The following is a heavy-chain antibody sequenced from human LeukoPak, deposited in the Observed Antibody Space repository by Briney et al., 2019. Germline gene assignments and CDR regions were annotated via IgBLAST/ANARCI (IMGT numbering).Heavy chain of an antibody. V-gene: IGHV3-7*01. D-gene: IGHD5-12*01. CDR3: ARVTPWGDYPPYAMDV. CDR2: VKPDGSQK. J-gene: IGHJ6*02. CDR1: GFTFSTYW. Sequence: GGSLRLSCASSGFTFSTYWMSWVRQAPGKRLEWVAKVKPDGSQKDYVDPVKGRFTISRDNAKNSLYLQMNSLRAEDTAVYFCARVTPWGDYPPYAMDVWGQGTTVTVSS.